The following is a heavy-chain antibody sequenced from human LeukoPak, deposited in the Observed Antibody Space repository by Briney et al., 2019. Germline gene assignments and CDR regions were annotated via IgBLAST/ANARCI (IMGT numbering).Heavy chain of an antibody. J-gene: IGHJ4*02. Sequence: PGGSLRLSCAASGFTFSSYWMTWVRQAPGKGLEWVANIKQDGSEKYYVDSVKGRFTISRDNAKNSLYLQMNSLRAEDTAVYYCARGGYDSSGYRIEDYWGQGTLVTASS. D-gene: IGHD3-22*01. CDR1: GFTFSSYW. CDR3: ARGGYDSSGYRIEDY. CDR2: IKQDGSEK. V-gene: IGHV3-7*01.